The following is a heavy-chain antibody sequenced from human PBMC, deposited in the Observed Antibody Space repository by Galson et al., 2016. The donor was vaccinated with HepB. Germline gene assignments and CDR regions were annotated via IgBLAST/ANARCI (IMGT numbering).Heavy chain of an antibody. D-gene: IGHD4-11*01. CDR2: VYRGKT. CDR1: DGSIRSSGFS. Sequence: SETLSLTCTVSDGSIRSSGFSWGWIRQPPGKGLEWIGTVYRGKTYYNPSLEGRVTISAGMTTDLLSLKLTSLTAADTAVYYCARAGLLTKASFDCWGQGTLVAVSS. CDR3: ARAGLLTKASFDC. J-gene: IGHJ4*02. V-gene: IGHV4-39*01.